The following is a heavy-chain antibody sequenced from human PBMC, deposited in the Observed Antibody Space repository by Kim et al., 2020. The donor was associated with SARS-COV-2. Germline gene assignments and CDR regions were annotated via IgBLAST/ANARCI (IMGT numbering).Heavy chain of an antibody. CDR1: GGTFSSYA. V-gene: IGHV1-69*13. CDR3: AGNYGGNHYFDY. CDR2: IIPIFGTA. J-gene: IGHJ4*02. Sequence: SVKVSCKASGGTFSSYAISWVRQAPGQGLEWMGGIIPIFGTANYAQKFQGRVTITADESTSTAYMELSSLRSEDTAVYYCAGNYGGNHYFDYWGQGTLVTVSS. D-gene: IGHD4-17*01.